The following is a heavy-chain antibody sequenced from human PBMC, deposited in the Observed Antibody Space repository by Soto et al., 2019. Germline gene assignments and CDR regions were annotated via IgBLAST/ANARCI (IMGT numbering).Heavy chain of an antibody. CDR1: GGTFSSYA. CDR2: IIPIFGTA. J-gene: IGHJ5*02. V-gene: IGHV1-69*06. CDR3: ARERSSTIFGVVKEFDP. Sequence: QVQLVQSGAEVKKPGSSVKVSCKASGGTFSSYAISWVRQAPGQGLEWMGGIIPIFGTANYAQKFQGRVTITADKSTSTAYMELSSLRSEDTAVYYCARERSSTIFGVVKEFDPWGQGTLVTVS. D-gene: IGHD3-3*01.